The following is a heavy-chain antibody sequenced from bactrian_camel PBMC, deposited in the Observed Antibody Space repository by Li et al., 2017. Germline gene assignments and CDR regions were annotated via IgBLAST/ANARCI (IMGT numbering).Heavy chain of an antibody. D-gene: IGHD4*01. CDR2: IDSVGRT. V-gene: IGHV3S53*01. CDR1: GYTSNIYC. J-gene: IGHJ6*01. Sequence: HVQLVESGGGSEQAGGSLSLSCAASGYTSNIYCMGWFRQAPGKDREWVAQIDSVGRTDYARSVKGRFTISKDNAKNTLYLQMNSLKPEDTAVYYCATAWPVASMTRFGYWGQGTQVTVS. CDR3: ATAWPVASMTRFGY.